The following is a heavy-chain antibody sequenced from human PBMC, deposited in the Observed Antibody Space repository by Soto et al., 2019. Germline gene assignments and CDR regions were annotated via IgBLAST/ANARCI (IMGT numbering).Heavy chain of an antibody. V-gene: IGHV3-23*01. Sequence: EVQLLESGGGLVQPGGSLRLSCAASGFTFSSYAMSWVRQAPGKGLEWVSGISGSGGSTYYADSVKGRFTISRDNSKNTLYLQMNSLRAEDTAVYYYASAVREYYYYGMDVWGQGTTVTVSS. J-gene: IGHJ6*02. D-gene: IGHD4-17*01. CDR3: ASAVREYYYYGMDV. CDR1: GFTFSSYA. CDR2: ISGSGGST.